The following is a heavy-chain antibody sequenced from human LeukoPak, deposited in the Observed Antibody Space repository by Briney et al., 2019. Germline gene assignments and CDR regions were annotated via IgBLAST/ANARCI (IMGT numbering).Heavy chain of an antibody. CDR2: ISSSSSYI. Sequence: GGSLRLSCAASGFTFSSYSMNWVRQAPGKGLEWVSSISSSSSYIYYADSVKGRFTISRDNAKNSLYLQMNSLRAEDTAVYYCAREFSIPLWFAGSFDYWGQGTLVTVSS. CDR3: AREFSIPLWFAGSFDY. V-gene: IGHV3-21*01. D-gene: IGHD5-18*01. CDR1: GFTFSSYS. J-gene: IGHJ4*02.